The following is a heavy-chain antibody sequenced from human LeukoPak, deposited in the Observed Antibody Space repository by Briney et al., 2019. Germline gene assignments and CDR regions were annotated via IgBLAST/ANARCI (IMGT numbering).Heavy chain of an antibody. CDR2: IYYSGST. J-gene: IGHJ5*02. CDR1: GGSISSYY. CDR3: ARGLWFGELDYWFDP. D-gene: IGHD3-10*01. Sequence: PSQTLSLTCTVSGGSISSYYWSWIRQPPGKGLEWIGYIYYSGSTNYNPSLKSRVTISVDTSKNQFSLKLSSVTAADTAVYYCARGLWFGELDYWFDPWGQGTLVTVSS. V-gene: IGHV4-59*01.